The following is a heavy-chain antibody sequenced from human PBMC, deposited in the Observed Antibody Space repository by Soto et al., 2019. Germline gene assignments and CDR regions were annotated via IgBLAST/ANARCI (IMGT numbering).Heavy chain of an antibody. V-gene: IGHV1-69*04. CDR1: GGTFSSYT. D-gene: IGHD3-22*01. CDR3: ARERYYDSSGYYYAFDI. J-gene: IGHJ3*02. CDR2: IIPILGIA. Sequence: ASVKVSCKASGGTFSSYTISWVRQAPGQGLEWMGRIIPILGIANYAQKFQGRVTITADKSTSTAYMELSSLRSEDTAVYYCARERYYDSSGYYYAFDIWGQGTMVTVSS.